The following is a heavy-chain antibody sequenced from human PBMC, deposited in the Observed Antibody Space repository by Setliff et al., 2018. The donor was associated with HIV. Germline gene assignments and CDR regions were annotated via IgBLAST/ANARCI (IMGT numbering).Heavy chain of an antibody. CDR2: ISGSGSVI. CDR1: GFTFSDDY. D-gene: IGHD2-15*01. J-gene: IGHJ4*02. CDR3: ARVMEGCINGNCYVFDY. V-gene: IGHV3-11*01. Sequence: GGSLRLSCAASGFTFSDDYMSWIRQIPGKGLEWVSYISGSGSVIFYADSVKGRFTISRDNAKNSLYLQMNSLRAEDTAVYYCARVMEGCINGNCYVFDYWGQGTLVTVSS.